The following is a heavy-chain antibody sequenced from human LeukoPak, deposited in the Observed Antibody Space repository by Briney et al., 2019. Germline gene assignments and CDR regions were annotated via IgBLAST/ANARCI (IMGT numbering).Heavy chain of an antibody. Sequence: SGTLSLTCTVSGYSISSGYYWGWIRQPPGKGLEWIGTIYQSGSTYYNPSLKSRVIISVDTSKNQFSLRLSSVTAADTAVYYCARRVAAAGTRFFDPWGQGTLVTVSS. V-gene: IGHV4-38-2*02. CDR1: GYSISSGYY. CDR2: IYQSGST. D-gene: IGHD6-13*01. CDR3: ARRVAAAGTRFFDP. J-gene: IGHJ5*02.